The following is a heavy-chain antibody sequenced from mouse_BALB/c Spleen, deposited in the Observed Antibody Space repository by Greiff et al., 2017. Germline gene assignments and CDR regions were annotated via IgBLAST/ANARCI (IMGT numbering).Heavy chain of an antibody. CDR3: TRPYEDYAMDY. Sequence: QVQLQQSGAELVRPGASVTLSCKASGYTFTDYEMHWVKQTPVHGLEWIGAIDPETGGTAYNQKFKSKATLTADKSSSTAYMELRSLTSEDSAVYYCTRPYEDYAMDYWGQGTSGTVSS. V-gene: IGHV1-15*01. D-gene: IGHD2-3*01. J-gene: IGHJ4*01. CDR2: IDPETGGT. CDR1: GYTFTDYE.